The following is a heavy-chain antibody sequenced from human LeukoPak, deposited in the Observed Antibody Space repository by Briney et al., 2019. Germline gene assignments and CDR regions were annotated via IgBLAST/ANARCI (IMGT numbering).Heavy chain of an antibody. CDR2: ISYSGST. J-gene: IGHJ4*02. CDR1: GDSISSSNYY. CDR3: ASYGHNPPFHFDY. Sequence: PSETLSLTCTVSGDSISSSNYYWGWIRQPPGKGLEWIATISYSGSTYSNPSLTSRVTISVDTSKNQFSLKLSSVTAADTAVYYCASYGHNPPFHFDYWGLGTLVTVSS. D-gene: IGHD1-14*01. V-gene: IGHV4-39*01.